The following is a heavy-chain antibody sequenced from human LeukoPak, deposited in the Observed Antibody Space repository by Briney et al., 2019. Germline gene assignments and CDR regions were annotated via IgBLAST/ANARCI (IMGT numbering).Heavy chain of an antibody. CDR1: GGSISSYY. CDR3: ARHSSWYGYYYMDV. CDR2: IYTSGST. D-gene: IGHD6-13*01. J-gene: IGHJ6*03. Sequence: SETLSLTCTVSGGSISSYYWGWIRQPPGKGLEWIGYIYTSGSTNYNPSLKSRVTISVDTSKNQFSLKLSSVTAADTAVYYCARHSSWYGYYYMDVWGKGTTVTVSS. V-gene: IGHV4-4*09.